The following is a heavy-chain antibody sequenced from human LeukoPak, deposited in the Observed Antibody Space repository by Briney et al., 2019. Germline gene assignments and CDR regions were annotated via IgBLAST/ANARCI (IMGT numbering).Heavy chain of an antibody. D-gene: IGHD6-13*01. CDR2: INQDGSEK. Sequence: GGSLRLSCAASGFTFSGYWMSWVRQAPGKGLEWVANINQDGSEKYYVDSVKGRFTISRDNAKNSLFLQVGSLRAEDTAVYYCARIISGSWKNLDYWGQGTLVIVSS. J-gene: IGHJ4*02. CDR3: ARIISGSWKNLDY. CDR1: GFTFSGYW. V-gene: IGHV3-7*03.